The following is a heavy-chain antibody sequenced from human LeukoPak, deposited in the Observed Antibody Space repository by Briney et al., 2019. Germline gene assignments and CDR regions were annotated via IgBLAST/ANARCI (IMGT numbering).Heavy chain of an antibody. CDR3: ARGGVFCSSSTCPLNWLDP. D-gene: IGHD2-2*01. J-gene: IGHJ5*02. CDR2: ISPYNGNT. CDR1: GYTFTGYY. Sequence: ASVKVSCKASGYTFTGYYMHWVRQAPGQVLEWMGWISPYNGNTKYAQKVQGRVTMTTDTSTSTAYMELRSLRSDDTAVYYCARGGVFCSSSTCPLNWLDPWGQGTLVTVSS. V-gene: IGHV1-18*04.